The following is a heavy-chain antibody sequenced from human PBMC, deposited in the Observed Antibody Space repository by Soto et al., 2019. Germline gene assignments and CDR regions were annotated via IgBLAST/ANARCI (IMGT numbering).Heavy chain of an antibody. CDR1: GCTISSYT. CDR2: IIPILGIA. J-gene: IGHJ4*02. Sequence: SSVNDSCKASGCTISSYTISWVRQAPGQGLEWMGRIIPILGIANYAQKYQGRVTITADKSTSTAYMELNSLRAEDTAVYYCAREPIAAHSAPFDYWGQGTLVTVSS. D-gene: IGHD6-6*01. CDR3: AREPIAAHSAPFDY. V-gene: IGHV1-69*04.